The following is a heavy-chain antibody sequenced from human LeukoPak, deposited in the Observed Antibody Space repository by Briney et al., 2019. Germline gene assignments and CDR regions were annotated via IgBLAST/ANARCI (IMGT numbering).Heavy chain of an antibody. D-gene: IGHD5-18*01. Sequence: SETLSLTCAVYGGSFSGYYWSWIRQPPGKGLEWIGEINHSGSTNYNPSLKSRVTISVDRSKNQFSLKLSSVTAADTAVYYCARARLGGYGYPRNYFDYWGQGTLVTVSS. J-gene: IGHJ4*02. CDR3: ARARLGGYGYPRNYFDY. V-gene: IGHV4-34*01. CDR2: INHSGST. CDR1: GGSFSGYY.